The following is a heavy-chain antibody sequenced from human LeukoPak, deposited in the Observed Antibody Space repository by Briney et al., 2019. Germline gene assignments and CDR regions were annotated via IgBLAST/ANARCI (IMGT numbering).Heavy chain of an antibody. CDR1: VGTFSSYA. CDR2: IIPTFGSA. Sequence: SVKVSCKASVGTFSSYAISWVRQAPGQGLEWMGGIIPTFGSANYAQKFQGRVTITADKSTSTAYMELSSLRSEDTAVYYCARGASSGYKPTDYWGQGTLVTVSS. CDR3: ARGASSGYKPTDY. J-gene: IGHJ4*02. V-gene: IGHV1-69*06. D-gene: IGHD3-22*01.